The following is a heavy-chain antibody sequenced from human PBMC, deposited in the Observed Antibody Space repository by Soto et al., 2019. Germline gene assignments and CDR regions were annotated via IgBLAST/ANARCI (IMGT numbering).Heavy chain of an antibody. Sequence: GSLRLSCAASGFTVSSNYMSWVRQAPGKGLEWVSVIYSGGSTYYADSVKGRFTISRDNSKNTLYLQMNSLRAEDTAVYYCARAGYSSSHYYYYGMDAWGQGTTVTVSS. CDR3: ARAGYSSSHYYYYGMDA. V-gene: IGHV3-53*01. D-gene: IGHD6-13*01. CDR2: IYSGGST. CDR1: GFTVSSNY. J-gene: IGHJ6*02.